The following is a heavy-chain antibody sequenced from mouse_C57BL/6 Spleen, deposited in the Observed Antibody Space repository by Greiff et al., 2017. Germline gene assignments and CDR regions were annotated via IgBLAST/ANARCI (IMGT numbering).Heavy chain of an antibody. CDR3: ARGLRAYFDV. CDR1: GYTFTSYW. J-gene: IGHJ1*03. V-gene: IGHV1-55*01. CDR2: IYPGSGST. Sequence: QVHVKQPGAELVKPGASVKMSCKASGYTFTSYWITWVKQRPGQGLEWIGDIYPGSGSTNYNEKFKSKATLTVDTSSSTAYMQLSSLTSEDSAVYYCARGLRAYFDVWGTGTTVTVSS. D-gene: IGHD3-1*01.